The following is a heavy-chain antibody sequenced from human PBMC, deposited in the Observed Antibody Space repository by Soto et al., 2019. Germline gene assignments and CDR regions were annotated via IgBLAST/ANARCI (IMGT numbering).Heavy chain of an antibody. CDR1: GFTFSGSA. V-gene: IGHV3-73*01. D-gene: IGHD2-2*01. CDR2: IRSKGNSYAT. CDR3: TLGYCISTNCYPRFDP. Sequence: GGSLRLSCAASGFTFSGSALHCVRQASGKGLEWVGCIRSKGNSYATAYAASVKGRFTISRDDSKNTAYLQMNSLKTEDTAVYYCTLGYCISTNCYPRFDPWGQGTLVTVSS. J-gene: IGHJ5*02.